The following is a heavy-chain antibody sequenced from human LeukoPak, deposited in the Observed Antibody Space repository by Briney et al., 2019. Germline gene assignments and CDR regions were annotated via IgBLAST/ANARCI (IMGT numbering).Heavy chain of an antibody. V-gene: IGHV3-23*01. J-gene: IGHJ4*02. CDR1: GFTFSSYA. CDR2: ISGSGGST. CDR3: ATIYYYDSSGYRRSFDY. D-gene: IGHD3-22*01. Sequence: GGSLRLSCAASGFTFSSYAMSWVRQAPGKGLEWVSAISGSGGSTYYADSVKGRFTISRDNSKNTLYLQMNSLRAEDTAVYYCATIYYYDSSGYRRSFDYWGQGTLVTVSS.